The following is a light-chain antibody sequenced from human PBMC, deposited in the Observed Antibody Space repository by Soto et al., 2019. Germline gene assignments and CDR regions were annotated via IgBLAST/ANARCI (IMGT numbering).Light chain of an antibody. CDR2: AAS. J-gene: IGKJ5*01. Sequence: DIQMTQSPSSVSSSVGDRVTITCRTSQGVSSWLAWYQQKPGKAPKLLVYAASSLQSGDPSRFSGCGSGTDFTPTITSLQPEDFATYYCQQANSFPITFGQGTRLEIK. CDR1: QGVSSW. CDR3: QQANSFPIT. V-gene: IGKV1-12*01.